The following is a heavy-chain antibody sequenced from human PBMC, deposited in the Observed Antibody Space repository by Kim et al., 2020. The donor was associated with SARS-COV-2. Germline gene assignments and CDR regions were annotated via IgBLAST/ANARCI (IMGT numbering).Heavy chain of an antibody. J-gene: IGHJ5*02. CDR2: IYYSGST. D-gene: IGHD4-17*01. Sequence: SETLSLTCTVSGGSISSYYWSWIRQPPGKGLEWIGYIYYSGSTNYNPSLKSRVTISVDTSKNQFSLKLSSVTAADTAVYYCARNEGDYGVTWFDPWGQGTLVTVSS. V-gene: IGHV4-59*01. CDR1: GGSISSYY. CDR3: ARNEGDYGVTWFDP.